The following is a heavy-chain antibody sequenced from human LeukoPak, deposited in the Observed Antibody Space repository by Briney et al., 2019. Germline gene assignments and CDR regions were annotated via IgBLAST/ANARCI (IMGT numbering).Heavy chain of an antibody. J-gene: IGHJ4*02. CDR2: ISNTGSYI. Sequence: GGSLRLSCAASGFTFSRYSMNWVRQAPGKGLEWVSSISNTGSYISYAEFVKGRFSISRDNAKNSLYLQMNSLRAEDMAVYYCARAVRYFDYSLGPPDYWGQGTLVTVSS. CDR3: ARAVRYFDYSLGPPDY. CDR1: GFTFSRYS. D-gene: IGHD3-9*01. V-gene: IGHV3-21*01.